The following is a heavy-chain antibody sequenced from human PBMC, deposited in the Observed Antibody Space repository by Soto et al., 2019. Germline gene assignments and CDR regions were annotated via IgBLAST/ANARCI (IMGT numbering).Heavy chain of an antibody. CDR1: GGSISSSSYY. V-gene: IGHV4-39*07. Sequence: SETLSLTCAVSGGSISSSSYYWGWIRQPPGKGLEWIGSISYSGSTYYNPSLKSRVTISVDRSKNQFSLKLSSVTAADTAVYYCARVPGPWGQGTLVTVSS. J-gene: IGHJ5*02. CDR2: ISYSGST. D-gene: IGHD3-10*01. CDR3: ARVPGP.